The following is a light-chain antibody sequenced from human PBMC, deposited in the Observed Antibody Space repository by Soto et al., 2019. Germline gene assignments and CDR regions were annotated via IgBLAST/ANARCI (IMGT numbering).Light chain of an antibody. V-gene: IGKV1-5*03. Sequence: DIQMTQSPSTLSASVGDRVTITCRASQSISSWLAWYQQKPGKAPKLLIYKASSLESGVPSRFSGSGSGTEFTLTISSLQPDDFATYYCQQYNSYSRTFGQGTKAEIE. CDR1: QSISSW. CDR2: KAS. CDR3: QQYNSYSRT. J-gene: IGKJ1*01.